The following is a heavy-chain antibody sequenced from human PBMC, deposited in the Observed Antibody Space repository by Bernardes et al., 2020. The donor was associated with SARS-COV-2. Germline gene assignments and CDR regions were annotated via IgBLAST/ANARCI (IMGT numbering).Heavy chain of an antibody. J-gene: IGHJ4*02. CDR2: IDHSGST. Sequence: SEPLSLTCAVSGGSISSINWWRCVSQPPGKGLEWIGEIDHSGSTNYNPSLKSRVTISVDKSKNQFSLKLSSVTAADTAVYYCARDLLVLSAAAGLKKDFDYWGQGTLVTVSS. CDR1: GGSISSINW. V-gene: IGHV4-4*02. D-gene: IGHD6-13*01. CDR3: ARDLLVLSAAAGLKKDFDY.